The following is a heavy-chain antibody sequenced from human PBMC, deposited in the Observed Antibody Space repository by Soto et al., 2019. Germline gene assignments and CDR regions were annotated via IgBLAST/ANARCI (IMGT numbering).Heavy chain of an antibody. CDR2: IQDGGSI. CDR1: GFNVSNNY. Sequence: GGSLRLSCAASGFNVSNNYMTWVRQAPGKGLEGVAVIQDGGSISYADSVSDRFTISRDNAKNTVFLEMNSLRPEDTAVYLCARGEGSGSNALGHWGQGTLVTVSS. CDR3: ARGEGSGSNALGH. J-gene: IGHJ4*02. V-gene: IGHV3-66*01. D-gene: IGHD3-16*01.